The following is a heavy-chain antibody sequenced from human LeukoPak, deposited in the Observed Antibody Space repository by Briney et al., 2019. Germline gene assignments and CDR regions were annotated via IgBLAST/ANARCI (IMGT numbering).Heavy chain of an antibody. CDR1: GGSISSYH. Sequence: SETLSLTCTVSGGSISSYHWSWFRPPPGRGLEWIGYIYYSGSTNFSPSLKRRVTISLDTSKNQFSLRLSSVTAADTAVYYCARRDTVTEYWGQGALVTVSS. D-gene: IGHD4-17*01. J-gene: IGHJ4*02. CDR3: ARRDTVTEY. V-gene: IGHV4-59*01. CDR2: IYYSGST.